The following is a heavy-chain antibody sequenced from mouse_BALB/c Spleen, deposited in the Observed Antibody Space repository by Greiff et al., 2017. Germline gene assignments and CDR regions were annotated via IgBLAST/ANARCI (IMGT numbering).Heavy chain of an antibody. CDR2: INPSNGRT. V-gene: IGHV1S81*02. D-gene: IGHD2-4*01. Sequence: QVQLQQPGAELVKPGASVKLSCKASGYTFTSYWMHWVKQRPGQGLEWIGEINPSNGRTNYNEKFKSKATLTVDKSSSTAYMQLSSLTSEDSAVYYCARNDYDDWGQGTTLTVSS. J-gene: IGHJ2*01. CDR1: GYTFTSYW. CDR3: ARNDYDD.